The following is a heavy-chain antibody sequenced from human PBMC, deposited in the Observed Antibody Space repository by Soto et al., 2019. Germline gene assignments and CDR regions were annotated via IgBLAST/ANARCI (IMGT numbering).Heavy chain of an antibody. CDR1: GVSIGSYY. CDR2: IDYSGST. D-gene: IGHD2-8*01. J-gene: IGHJ4*02. V-gene: IGHV4-59*01. CDR3: RVVHLPFDY. Sequence: SETLSLTCTVSGVSIGSYYWSWIRQPPGKGLEWIGYIDYSGSTNYNPSLKRRLTISVDTSKNQFSLRLNSVTAADTALYYCRVVHLPFDYWGQGPLVTVSS.